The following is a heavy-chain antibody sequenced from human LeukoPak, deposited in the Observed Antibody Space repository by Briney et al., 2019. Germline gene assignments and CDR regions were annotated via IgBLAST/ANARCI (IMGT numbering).Heavy chain of an antibody. D-gene: IGHD6-19*01. CDR2: ITGGSGAK. CDR3: AKDTPLTTYTSGWSSNSFDY. CDR1: GFTFSSFA. Sequence: GGSLRVSCTVSGFTFSSFAMSWVRQAPGKGLEWVSTITGGSGAKYYADSVKGRFTISRDNSKDTLYLQMHSLRAEDTAVYFCAKDTPLTTYTSGWSSNSFDYWGQGTLVAVSS. V-gene: IGHV3-23*01. J-gene: IGHJ4*02.